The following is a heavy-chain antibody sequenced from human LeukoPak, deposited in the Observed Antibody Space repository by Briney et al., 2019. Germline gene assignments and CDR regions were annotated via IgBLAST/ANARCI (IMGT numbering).Heavy chain of an antibody. J-gene: IGHJ4*02. CDR1: GFTFDDYA. CDR2: ISWNSGNI. D-gene: IGHD5-18*01. V-gene: IGHV3-9*01. Sequence: GGSLRLSCAASGFTFDDYAMHWVRQAPGKGLEWVSGISWNSGNIGYADSVKGRFTISRDNAKNSLYLQMNSQRAEDTALYYCAKDRRSTWIQLWSPFDYWGQGALVTVSS. CDR3: AKDRRSTWIQLWSPFDY.